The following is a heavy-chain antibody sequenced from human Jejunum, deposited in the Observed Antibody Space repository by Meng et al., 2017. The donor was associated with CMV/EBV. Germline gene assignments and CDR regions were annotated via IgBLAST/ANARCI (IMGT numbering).Heavy chain of an antibody. D-gene: IGHD1-14*01. CDR3: ARSATGTWSTFDY. Sequence: SGFTFTTLAMSWVRQAPGKGLEWVSDISGTGGGNPYFADSVKGRFIISKDNPTGTLFLQMTNVRPDDSGVYYCARSATGTWSTFDYWGQGTVVTVSS. J-gene: IGHJ4*02. V-gene: IGHV3-23*01. CDR2: ISGTGGGNP. CDR1: GFTFTTLA.